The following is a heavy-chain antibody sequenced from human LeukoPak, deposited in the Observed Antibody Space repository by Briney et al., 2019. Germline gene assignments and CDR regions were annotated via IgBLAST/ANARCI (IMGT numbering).Heavy chain of an antibody. D-gene: IGHD3-22*01. CDR2: ISYDGSNK. Sequence: GGSLRLSCAASGFTFSSYGMHWVRQAPGKGLEWVAVISYDGSNKYYADSVKGRFTISRDNSKNTLYLQMNSLRAEDTAVYYCAKNGMIVEVDYWGQGTLVTVSS. CDR3: AKNGMIVEVDY. J-gene: IGHJ4*02. CDR1: GFTFSSYG. V-gene: IGHV3-30*18.